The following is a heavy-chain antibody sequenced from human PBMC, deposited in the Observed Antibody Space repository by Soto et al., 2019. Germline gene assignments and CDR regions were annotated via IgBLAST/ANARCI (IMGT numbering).Heavy chain of an antibody. Sequence: GGSLRLSCAASGFTFSNYWMSWVRQTPGKGLEWVANINQDGSEQFSVDSGKGRFTISRENAKNSLYLQMNSLRVEDMAVYYCTREGRTYSASAHWGQGTLVTVSS. CDR3: TREGRTYSASAH. J-gene: IGHJ4*02. D-gene: IGHD5-12*01. V-gene: IGHV3-7*01. CDR1: GFTFSNYW. CDR2: INQDGSEQ.